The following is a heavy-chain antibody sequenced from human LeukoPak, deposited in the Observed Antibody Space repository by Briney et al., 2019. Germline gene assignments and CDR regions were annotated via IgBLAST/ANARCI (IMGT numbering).Heavy chain of an antibody. CDR2: IYYSGST. CDR1: GGSISSSCYY. J-gene: IGHJ4*02. V-gene: IGHV4-39*01. D-gene: IGHD3-3*01. Sequence: PSETLSLTCTVSGGSISSSCYYWGWIRQPPGKGLEWIGSIYYSGSTYYNPSLKSRVTISVDTSKNQFSLKLSSVTAADTAVYYCARQGPSGHYDFWSGYYWYYFDYWGQGTLVTVSS. CDR3: ARQGPSGHYDFWSGYYWYYFDY.